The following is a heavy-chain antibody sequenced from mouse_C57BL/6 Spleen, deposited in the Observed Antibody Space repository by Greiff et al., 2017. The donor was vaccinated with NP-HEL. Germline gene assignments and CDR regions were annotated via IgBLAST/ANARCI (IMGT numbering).Heavy chain of an antibody. Sequence: VQLQQSGPELVKPGASVKISCKASGYTFTDYYMNWVKQSHGKSLEWIGDINPNNGGTSYNQKFKGKATLTVDKSSSTAYMELRSLTSEDSAVYYCATLYGSSYYYAMDYWGQGTSVTVSS. CDR3: ATLYGSSYYYAMDY. D-gene: IGHD1-1*01. CDR1: GYTFTDYY. CDR2: INPNNGGT. V-gene: IGHV1-26*01. J-gene: IGHJ4*01.